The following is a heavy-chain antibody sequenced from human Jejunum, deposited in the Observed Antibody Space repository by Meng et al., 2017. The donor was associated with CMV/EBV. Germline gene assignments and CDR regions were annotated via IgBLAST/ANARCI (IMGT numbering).Heavy chain of an antibody. CDR3: ARGEGVPPGE. V-gene: IGHV3-66*01. CDR2: THSGGDT. D-gene: IGHD3-10*01. CDR1: GFSVSDSY. J-gene: IGHJ4*02. Sequence: VRGVEAGGGLVEPRGSLRLSCAVSGFSVSDSYMNWVRQAPEKGLEWVSVTHSGGDTYYAESVKGRFTISRDDSKNTIYLQMNNLKTEDTALYYCARGEGVPPGEWGQGTLVTVSS.